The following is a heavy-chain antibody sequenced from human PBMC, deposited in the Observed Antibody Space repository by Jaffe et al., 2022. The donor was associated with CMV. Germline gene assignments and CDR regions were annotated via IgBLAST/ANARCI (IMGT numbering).Heavy chain of an antibody. D-gene: IGHD5-12*01. CDR1: GFTFDDYT. J-gene: IGHJ6*02. CDR3: AKALRSFRGYEIYYYYYGMDV. V-gene: IGHV3-43*01. CDR2: ISWDGGST. Sequence: EVQLVESGGVVVQPGGSLRLSCAASGFTFDDYTMHWVRQAPGKGLEWVSLISWDGGSTYYADSVKGRFTISRDNSKNSLYLQMNSLRTEDTALYYCAKALRSFRGYEIYYYYYGMDVWGQGTTVTVSS.